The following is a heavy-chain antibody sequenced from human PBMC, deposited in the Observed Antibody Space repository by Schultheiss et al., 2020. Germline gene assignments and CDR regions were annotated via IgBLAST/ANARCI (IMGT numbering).Heavy chain of an antibody. CDR1: GGSFSGYY. V-gene: IGHV4-34*01. Sequence: SETLSLTCAVYGGSFSGYYWSWIRQPPGKGLEWIGEINHSGSTNYNPSLKSRVSISVDTSKNQFSLKLTSMTAADTAVYYCARYCSSTSCYRDYYYGMDVWGQGTTVTVSS. D-gene: IGHD2-2*01. CDR2: INHSGST. CDR3: ARYCSSTSCYRDYYYGMDV. J-gene: IGHJ6*02.